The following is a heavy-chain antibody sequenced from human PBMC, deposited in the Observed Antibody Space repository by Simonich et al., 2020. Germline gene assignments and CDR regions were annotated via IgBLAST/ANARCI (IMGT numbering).Heavy chain of an antibody. V-gene: IGHV3-30*07. Sequence: GGGGVQPGSSLRLSWAALGFPFSSYARHGVRQAPGKGLGGVAVISYDGSNKYYADSVKGRFTIPRDNSKNTLYLQMNSLRAEDTAVYYCARDLGSSYYFDYWGQGTLVTVSS. CDR3: ARDLGSSYYFDY. CDR2: ISYDGSNK. CDR1: GFPFSSYA. J-gene: IGHJ4*02. D-gene: IGHD6-6*01.